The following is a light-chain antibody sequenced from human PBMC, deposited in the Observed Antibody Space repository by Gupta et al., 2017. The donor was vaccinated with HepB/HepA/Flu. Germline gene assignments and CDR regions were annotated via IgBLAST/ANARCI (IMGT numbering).Light chain of an antibody. Sequence: SSEVTQDPAVSVALGQTVRITCQGDILRNYYASWYQQKPGQAPVLVIYEADKRPSGIPDRFSASSSGETSSLTITGAQAEDEADYYWCSQANSGYHLGFGGGTRLTVL. CDR1: ILRNYY. CDR2: EAD. CDR3: CSQANSGYHLG. V-gene: IGLV3-19*01. J-gene: IGLJ3*02.